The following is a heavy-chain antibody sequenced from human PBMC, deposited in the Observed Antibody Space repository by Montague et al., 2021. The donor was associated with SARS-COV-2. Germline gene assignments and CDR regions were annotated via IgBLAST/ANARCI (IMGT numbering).Heavy chain of an antibody. D-gene: IGHD4-17*01. V-gene: IGHV4-34*01. J-gene: IGHJ6*02. CDR1: GGSFSGYY. CDR3: ARSTVTNSPFGFSNKLRSRYNGMDV. CDR2: INHSGST. Sequence: SETLSLTCAVYGGSFSGYYLNWIRQPPGEGLEWIGEINHSGSTNYNPSLKRRVTIAVDTSKNQVSLKLTSVTAADTAVFYCARSTVTNSPFGFSNKLRSRYNGMDVWGQGTTVTVSS.